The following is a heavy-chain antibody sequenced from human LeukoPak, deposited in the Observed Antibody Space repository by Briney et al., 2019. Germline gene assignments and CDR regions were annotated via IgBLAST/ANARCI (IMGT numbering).Heavy chain of an antibody. J-gene: IGHJ4*02. Sequence: SETLSLTCTVSGGSISNYYWSWIRQPPGRGLEWIGHIYYSGATKYNPSLKSRITVSVDTSKNQFSLMLSSVTAADTAVYYCARFGITVVRGGKYYFDYWGQGTLVTVSS. D-gene: IGHD3-10*01. V-gene: IGHV4-59*08. CDR1: GGSISNYY. CDR2: IYYSGAT. CDR3: ARFGITVVRGGKYYFDY.